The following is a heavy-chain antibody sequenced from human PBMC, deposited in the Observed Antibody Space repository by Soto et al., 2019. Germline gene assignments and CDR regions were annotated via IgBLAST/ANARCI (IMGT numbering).Heavy chain of an antibody. CDR3: AKEVGYSSGYDYFDY. J-gene: IGHJ4*02. CDR1: GFTFSSYS. CDR2: ISSSSSTI. V-gene: IGHV3-48*01. Sequence: GGSLRLSCAASGFTFSSYSMNWVRQAPWKGLEWVSYISSSSSTIYYAESVKGRFTISRDNAKNSLYLQMNSLRAEDTAVYYCAKEVGYSSGYDYFDYWGQGTLVTVSS. D-gene: IGHD6-19*01.